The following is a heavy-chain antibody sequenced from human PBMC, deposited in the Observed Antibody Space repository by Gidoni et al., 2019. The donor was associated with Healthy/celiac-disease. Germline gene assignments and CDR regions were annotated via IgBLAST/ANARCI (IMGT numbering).Heavy chain of an antibody. CDR2: IKQDGSEK. Sequence: EVQLVESGGGLVQPGGSLRRSCAASGFTFSSYWMSWVRQAPGNGLEWVANIKQDGSEKYYVDSVKGRFTISRDNAKNSLYLQMNSLRAEDTAVYYCARDSMITFGGVIAFDYWGQGTLVTVSS. D-gene: IGHD3-16*02. CDR3: ARDSMITFGGVIAFDY. CDR1: GFTFSSYW. J-gene: IGHJ4*02. V-gene: IGHV3-7*03.